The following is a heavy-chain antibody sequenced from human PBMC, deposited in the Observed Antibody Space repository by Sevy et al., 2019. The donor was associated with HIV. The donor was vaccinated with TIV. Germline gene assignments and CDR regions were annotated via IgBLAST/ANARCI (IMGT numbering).Heavy chain of an antibody. Sequence: SETLSLTCAVSGGSFSGYSWDWIRQPPGKGLEWIGEVNHSGSTNYNPSLKSRVTISVDTSKNQFSLKLNIVTAADTVVYYCARGGDGVVPSPIIGLGPWTKYWYFDLWGRGTLVTVSS. CDR3: ARGGDGVVPSPIIGLGPWTKYWYFDL. D-gene: IGHD3-3*01. CDR2: VNHSGST. CDR1: GGSFSGYS. J-gene: IGHJ2*01. V-gene: IGHV4-34*01.